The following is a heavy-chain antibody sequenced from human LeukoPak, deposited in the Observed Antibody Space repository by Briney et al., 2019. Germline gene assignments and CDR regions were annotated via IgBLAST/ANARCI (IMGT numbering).Heavy chain of an antibody. CDR2: IYAGGST. D-gene: IGHD6-6*01. CDR1: GFTVSSSY. V-gene: IGHV3-66*01. J-gene: IGHJ3*01. Sequence: PGGSLRLSCAASGFTVSSSYMSWVRQAPGKGLEWVSVIYAGGSTYYADSVKGRFTISRDHSKNTPYLQMNSLRAEDTAVYYCARRKSSSHAFDFWGQGTMVTVSS. CDR3: ARRKSSSHAFDF.